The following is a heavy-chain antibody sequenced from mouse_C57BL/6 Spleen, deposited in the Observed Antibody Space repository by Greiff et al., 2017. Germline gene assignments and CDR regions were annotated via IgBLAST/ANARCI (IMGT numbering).Heavy chain of an antibody. D-gene: IGHD1-1*01. CDR2: INPNYGTT. Sequence: VQLKESGPELVKPGASVKISCKASGYSFTDYNMNWVKQSNGKSLEWIGVINPNYGTTSYNQKFKGKATLTVDQSSSTAYMQLNSLTSEDSAVYYCARGYYYGSSYVPYFDVWGTGTTVTVSS. CDR3: ARGYYYGSSYVPYFDV. CDR1: GYSFTDYN. J-gene: IGHJ1*03. V-gene: IGHV1-39*01.